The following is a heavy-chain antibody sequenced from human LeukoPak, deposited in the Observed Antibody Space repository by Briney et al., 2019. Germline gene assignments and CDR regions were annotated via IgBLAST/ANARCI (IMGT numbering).Heavy chain of an antibody. D-gene: IGHD5-12*01. CDR2: ISSSSGTI. CDR3: AREGAATIHY. V-gene: IGHV3-48*01. CDR1: GFTFSSYS. Sequence: GGSLRLSCAASGFTFSSYSMNWVRQAPGKGLEWVSYISSSSGTIYYADSVKGRFTISRDNAKNSLYLQMNSLRAEDTAVYYCAREGAATIHYWGQGTLVTVSS. J-gene: IGHJ4*02.